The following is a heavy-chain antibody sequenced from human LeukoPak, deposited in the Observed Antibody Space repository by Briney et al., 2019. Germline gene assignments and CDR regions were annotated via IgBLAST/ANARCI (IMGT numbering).Heavy chain of an antibody. CDR2: ISATGGDT. Sequence: GGSLRLSCAASGVSFSSFAMSWVRQGPGKGLEWVSAISATGGDTYYADSVKGRFTISRDNSKHTLYLQMSSLTAEDSAIYYCAIRTHSATFDYWGQGTLVTVSS. D-gene: IGHD2-2*01. CDR3: AIRTHSATFDY. J-gene: IGHJ4*02. CDR1: GVSFSSFA. V-gene: IGHV3-23*01.